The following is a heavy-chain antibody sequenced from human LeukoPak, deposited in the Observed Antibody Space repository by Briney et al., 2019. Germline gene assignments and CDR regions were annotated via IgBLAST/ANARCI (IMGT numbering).Heavy chain of an antibody. V-gene: IGHV3-15*01. Sequence: PGGSLRLSCTASGFTFSNAWMNWVRQSPGKGLEWVGRIKSKTDGGTTDYAAPVKGRFTISRDDSKNTLYLQMNSLKTEDTAVYYCTTVGSLWFGELYSRFDYWGQGTLVTVSS. D-gene: IGHD3-10*01. J-gene: IGHJ4*02. CDR3: TTVGSLWFGELYSRFDY. CDR1: GFTFSNAW. CDR2: IKSKTDGGTT.